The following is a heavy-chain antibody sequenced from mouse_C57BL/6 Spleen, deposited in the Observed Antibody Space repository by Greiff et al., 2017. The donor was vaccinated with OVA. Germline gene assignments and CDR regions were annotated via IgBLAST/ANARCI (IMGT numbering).Heavy chain of an antibody. CDR1: GYSITSGYY. V-gene: IGHV3-6*01. Sequence: EVKLQESGPGLVKPSQSLSLTCSVTGYSITSGYYWNWIRQFPGNKLEWMGYISYDGSNNYNPSLKNRISITRDTSKNQFFLKLNSVTTEDTATYYCARRSLYDYGGAMDYWGQGTSVTVSS. J-gene: IGHJ4*01. CDR3: ARRSLYDYGGAMDY. D-gene: IGHD2-4*01. CDR2: ISYDGSN.